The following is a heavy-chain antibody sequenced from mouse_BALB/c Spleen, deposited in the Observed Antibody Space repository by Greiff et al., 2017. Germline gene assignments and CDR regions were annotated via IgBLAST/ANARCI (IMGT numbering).Heavy chain of an antibody. CDR3: ARDGSSFDY. V-gene: IGHV1-54*01. Sequence: QVHVKQSGAELVRPGTSVKVSCKASGYAFTNYLIEWVKQRPGQGLEWIGVINPGSGGTNYNEKFKGKATLTADKSSSTAYMQLSSLTSDDSAVYFCARDGSSFDYWGQGTTLTVSS. J-gene: IGHJ2*01. CDR1: GYAFTNYL. D-gene: IGHD1-1*01. CDR2: INPGSGGT.